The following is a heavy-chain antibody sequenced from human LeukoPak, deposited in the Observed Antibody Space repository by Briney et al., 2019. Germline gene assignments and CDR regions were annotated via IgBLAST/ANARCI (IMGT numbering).Heavy chain of an antibody. V-gene: IGHV4-59*01. CDR1: GGSISSYY. CDR2: IYYSGST. Sequence: PSETLSLTCTVSGGSISSYYWSWIRQPPGKGLEWIGYIYYSGSTNYNPSLKSRVTISVDTSKNQFSLKLSSVTAADTAVYYCARSPSPWYSSGPRNYFDYWGQGTLVTVSS. CDR3: ARSPSPWYSSGPRNYFDY. J-gene: IGHJ4*02. D-gene: IGHD6-19*01.